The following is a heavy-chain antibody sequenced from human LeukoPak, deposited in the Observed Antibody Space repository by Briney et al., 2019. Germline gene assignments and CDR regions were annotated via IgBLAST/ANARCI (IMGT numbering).Heavy chain of an antibody. CDR3: ARRLLGYCSGGSCYSGYFQH. CDR1: GGSFSGYY. CDR2: INHSGST. D-gene: IGHD2-15*01. J-gene: IGHJ1*01. Sequence: SEALSLTCAVYGGSFSGYYWSWIRQPPGKGLEWIGEINHSGSTNSNPSLKSRVTVSVDTSKNLFSLKLSSVTAADTAVYYCARRLLGYCSGGSCYSGYFQHWGQGTLVTVSS. V-gene: IGHV4-34*01.